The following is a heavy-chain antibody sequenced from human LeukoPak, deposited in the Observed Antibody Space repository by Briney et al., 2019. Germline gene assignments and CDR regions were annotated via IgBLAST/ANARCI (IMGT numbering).Heavy chain of an antibody. CDR2: TSDDGSAK. V-gene: IGHV3-30-3*01. CDR3: ARAPGGFHGDYSPIAY. CDR1: GFTFTSYS. J-gene: IGHJ4*02. Sequence: PGGSLRLSCAASGFTFTSYSMNWVRQAPGKGLQWLALTSDDGSAKYYADSVKGRFTISRDNSQSTLYLQMNSLRADETAIYYCARAPGGFHGDYSPIAYWGQGTLVTVSS. D-gene: IGHD4-17*01.